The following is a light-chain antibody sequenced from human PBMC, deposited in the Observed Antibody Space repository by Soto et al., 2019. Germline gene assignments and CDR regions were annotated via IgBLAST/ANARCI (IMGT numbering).Light chain of an antibody. Sequence: EIVLMQSPGTLSLAPGERATLSCRASQSVSSSYLAWYQQKPGQAPRLLIYDASSRATGIADRFSGSGSGTDFTLIISRLEPEDFAVYYCQQYGSSPLTVGGGTKVDIK. V-gene: IGKV3-20*01. CDR1: QSVSSSY. CDR3: QQYGSSPLT. CDR2: DAS. J-gene: IGKJ4*01.